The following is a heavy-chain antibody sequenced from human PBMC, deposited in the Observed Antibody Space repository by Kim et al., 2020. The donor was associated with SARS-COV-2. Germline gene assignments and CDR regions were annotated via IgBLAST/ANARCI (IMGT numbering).Heavy chain of an antibody. V-gene: IGHV4-31*03. CDR1: GGSISSGGYY. CDR2: IYYSGST. D-gene: IGHD3-10*01. J-gene: IGHJ4*02. Sequence: SETLSLTCTVSGGSISSGGYYWSWIRQHPGKGLVWIGYIYYSGSTYYNPSLKSRVTISVDTSKNQFSLKLSSVTAADTAVYYCARGYYGSGGGLFDYWGQGTLVTVSS. CDR3: ARGYYGSGGGLFDY.